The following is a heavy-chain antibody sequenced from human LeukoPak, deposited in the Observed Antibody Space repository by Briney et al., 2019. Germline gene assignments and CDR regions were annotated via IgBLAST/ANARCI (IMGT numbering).Heavy chain of an antibody. CDR1: GFTFSSYV. J-gene: IGHJ4*02. D-gene: IGHD2-2*01. V-gene: IGHV3-30*02. Sequence: GGSLRLSCAASGFTFSSYVMHWVRQAPGKGLEWVAFIRYDGSNKYYADSVKGRFTISRDNSKNTLYLQMNSLRAEDTAVYYCAKFAPAAFDYWGQGTLVTVSS. CDR2: IRYDGSNK. CDR3: AKFAPAAFDY.